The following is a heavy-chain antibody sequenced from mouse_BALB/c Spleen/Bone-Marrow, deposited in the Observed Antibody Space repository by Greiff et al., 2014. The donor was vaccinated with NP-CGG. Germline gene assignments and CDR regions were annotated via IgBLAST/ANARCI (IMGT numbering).Heavy chain of an antibody. CDR2: IHPNSGNT. Sequence: QVQLQQSGSVLVRPGASVKLSCKASGYTFTSSWMHWAKQRPGQGLEWIGEIHPNSGNTNYNEKFKGKATLTVDTSSSTAYVDLSSLTSEDSAVYYCAREKIYGNYLWYFDVWGAGTTFTVSS. CDR1: GYTFTSSW. D-gene: IGHD2-1*01. V-gene: IGHV1S130*01. J-gene: IGHJ1*01. CDR3: AREKIYGNYLWYFDV.